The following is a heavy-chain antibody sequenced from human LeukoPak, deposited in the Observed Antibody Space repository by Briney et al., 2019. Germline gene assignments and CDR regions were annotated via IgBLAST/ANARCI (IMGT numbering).Heavy chain of an antibody. Sequence: GGSLRLSCALAAFTFSSFGMHWVRHAPGEGREWVAVISYDGSNKYYADSVKGRFTISRDNPKNTLYLEMNSLTAEDTAIYYCASRKAYYFDYWGRGTLVTVSS. CDR3: ASRKAYYFDY. CDR2: ISYDGSNK. D-gene: IGHD2-21*01. J-gene: IGHJ4*02. V-gene: IGHV3-30*03. CDR1: AFTFSSFG.